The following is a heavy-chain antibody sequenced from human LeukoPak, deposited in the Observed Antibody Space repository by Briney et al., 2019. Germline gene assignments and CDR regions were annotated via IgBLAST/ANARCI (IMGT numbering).Heavy chain of an antibody. CDR3: ARGTTVTTAVLVPNDAFDI. Sequence: ASVNVSCKASGGTFNSYAINWVRQAPGQGLEWMGGSIPMFGTTNFAPEFQGRVTITADEFTNTAYMELTSLKSEETAVYYCARGTTVTTAVLVPNDAFDIWGQGTMVTVSS. CDR1: GGTFNSYA. V-gene: IGHV1-69*13. D-gene: IGHD4-17*01. J-gene: IGHJ3*02. CDR2: SIPMFGTT.